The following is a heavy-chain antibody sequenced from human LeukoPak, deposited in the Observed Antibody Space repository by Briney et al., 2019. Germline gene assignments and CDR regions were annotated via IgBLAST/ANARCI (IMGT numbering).Heavy chain of an antibody. D-gene: IGHD3-10*01. CDR2: IIPIFGTA. J-gene: IGHJ4*02. CDR3: ASGVWFGEFPSGY. Sequence: GASVKVSCKASGGTFSSYAISWVRQAPGQGLEWMGGIIPIFGTANYAQKFQGRVTITADESTSTAYMELSSLRSEDTAVYYCASGVWFGEFPSGYWGQGTLVTVSS. CDR1: GGTFSSYA. V-gene: IGHV1-69*13.